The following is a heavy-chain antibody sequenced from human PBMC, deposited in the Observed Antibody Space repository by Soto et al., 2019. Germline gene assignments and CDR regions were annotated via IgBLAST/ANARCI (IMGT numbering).Heavy chain of an antibody. D-gene: IGHD6-13*01. V-gene: IGHV5-10-1*01. CDR3: ARPTTAAAGYDAFDI. CDR1: GYSFTSYW. J-gene: IGHJ3*02. Sequence: GESLKISCKGSGYSFTSYWISWVRQMPGKGLEWMGRIDPSDSYTNYSPSFQGHVTISADKSISTAYLQWSSLKASDTAMYYCARPTTAAAGYDAFDIWGQGTMVTV. CDR2: IDPSDSYT.